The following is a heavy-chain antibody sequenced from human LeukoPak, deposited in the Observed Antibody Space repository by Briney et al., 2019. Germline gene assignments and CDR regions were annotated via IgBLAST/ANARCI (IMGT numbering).Heavy chain of an antibody. Sequence: SETLSLTCTVSGGSISSSSYYWVWIRQPPGKGLEWIGSIYYSGSTYYNPSLKSRVTISVDTSKNQFSLKLSSVTAADTAVYYCARQGWYLYYFDYWGQGTLVTVSS. CDR3: ARQGWYLYYFDY. J-gene: IGHJ4*02. V-gene: IGHV4-39*01. CDR2: IYYSGST. CDR1: GGSISSSSYY. D-gene: IGHD2-15*01.